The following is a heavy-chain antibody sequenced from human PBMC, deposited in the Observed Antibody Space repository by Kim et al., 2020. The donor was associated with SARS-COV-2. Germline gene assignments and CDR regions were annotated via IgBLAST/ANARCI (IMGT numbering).Heavy chain of an antibody. D-gene: IGHD3-16*01. CDR1: GYTFTSYA. CDR3: ARGGKGWLRVFWRDA. V-gene: IGHV1-3*01. CDR2: IYAADGKT. J-gene: IGHJ5*02. Sequence: ASVKVSCKASGYTFTSYAMHWVRQAPGQKLEWMGWIYAADGKTEYSQNFQGRVTITRDTSATTVYMDLNRLTSDDTAVYYCARGGKGWLRVFWRDAWGQGARVTVSS.